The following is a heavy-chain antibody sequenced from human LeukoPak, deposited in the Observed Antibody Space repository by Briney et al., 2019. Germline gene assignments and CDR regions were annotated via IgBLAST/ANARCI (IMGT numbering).Heavy chain of an antibody. CDR1: GFTFSSYE. CDR3: ARDRRGSIGAFDI. CDR2: ISSSGSTI. Sequence: GGSLRLSCAASGFTFSSYEMNWVRQAPGKGLEWVSYISSSGSTIYYADSVKGRFTISRDNAKNSLYLQMNSLRAEDTAVYYCARDRRGSIGAFDIWGQGTMVTVFS. J-gene: IGHJ3*02. D-gene: IGHD3-10*01. V-gene: IGHV3-48*03.